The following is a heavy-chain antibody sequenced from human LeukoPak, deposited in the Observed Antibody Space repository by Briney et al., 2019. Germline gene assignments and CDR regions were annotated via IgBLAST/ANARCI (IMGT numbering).Heavy chain of an antibody. CDR1: GGSISSHY. Sequence: PSETLSLTCTVSGGSISSHYWSWIRQPPGKGLEWIGYIYYSGSTNYNPSLKSRVTISVDTSKNQFSLKQSSVTAADTAVYYCASLAKNAFDIWGQGTKVTVSS. V-gene: IGHV4-59*11. CDR2: IYYSGST. CDR3: ASLAKNAFDI. J-gene: IGHJ3*02.